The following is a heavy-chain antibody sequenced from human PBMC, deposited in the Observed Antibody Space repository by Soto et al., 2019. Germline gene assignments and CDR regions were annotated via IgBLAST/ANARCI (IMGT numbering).Heavy chain of an antibody. V-gene: IGHV6-1*01. J-gene: IGHJ6*03. Sequence: PSQTLSLTCAISGDSVSRNGAAWNWIRQSPSRSLEWLGRAYYRSQWYYDSAVSVRSRITVIPDTSKNQFSLKLSSVTAADTAVYYCARAIYGDYWYYYYMDVWGKGTTVTVSS. CDR1: GDSVSRNGAA. CDR2: AYYRSQWYY. CDR3: ARAIYGDYWYYYYMDV. D-gene: IGHD4-17*01.